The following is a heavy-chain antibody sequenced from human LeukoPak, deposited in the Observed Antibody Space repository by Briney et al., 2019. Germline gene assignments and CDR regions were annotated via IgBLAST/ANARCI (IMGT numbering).Heavy chain of an antibody. CDR3: ARGLDYYDSSGYYSDY. J-gene: IGHJ4*02. V-gene: IGHV1-69*13. CDR1: GGTFSSYA. D-gene: IGHD3-22*01. CDR2: IIPIFGTA. Sequence: SVKVSCKASGGTFSSYAISWVRQAPGQGLEWMGGIIPIFGTANYAQKFQGRVTITADESTSTAYMELSSLRSEDTAVYYCARGLDYYDSSGYYSDYWGQGTLVTVSS.